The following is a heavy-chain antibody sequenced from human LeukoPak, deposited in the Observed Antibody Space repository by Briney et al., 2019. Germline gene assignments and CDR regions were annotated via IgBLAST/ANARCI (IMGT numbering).Heavy chain of an antibody. D-gene: IGHD2-15*01. CDR2: IIPIFGTA. CDR3: ARESGSGSIDAFDI. Sequence: SVKVSCKASGGTFSSYAISWVRQAPGQGLEWMGGIIPIFGTANYAQKFQGRVTITTDESTSTAYMELSSLRSEDTAVYYCARESGSGSIDAFDIWGQGTMVTVSS. V-gene: IGHV1-69*05. J-gene: IGHJ3*02. CDR1: GGTFSSYA.